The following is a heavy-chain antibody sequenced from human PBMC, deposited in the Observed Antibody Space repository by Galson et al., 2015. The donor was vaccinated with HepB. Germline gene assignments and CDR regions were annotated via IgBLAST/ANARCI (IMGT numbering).Heavy chain of an antibody. Sequence: SLRLSCAASGFTFSTSWMTWVRQAPGEGLEWVANINVDGSEKYYVGSVKGRFTISRDNAKSSLYLQMNSLRAEDTAVYYCARDRAYTTLDYWGQGTLVTVSS. CDR1: GFTFSTSW. CDR3: ARDRAYTTLDY. V-gene: IGHV3-7*03. CDR2: INVDGSEK. J-gene: IGHJ4*02. D-gene: IGHD3-16*01.